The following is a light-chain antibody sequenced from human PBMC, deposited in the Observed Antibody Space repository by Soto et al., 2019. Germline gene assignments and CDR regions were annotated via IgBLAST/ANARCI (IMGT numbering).Light chain of an antibody. CDR1: QDISNY. V-gene: IGKV1-33*01. CDR3: QQSYSAPRT. CDR2: AAS. Sequence: DIQMTQSPSSLSASVGDRVTITCQASQDISNYLNWYQQKPGKAPKLLIYAASNLQRGVPSRFSGSGSETEFTFTISSLQPEDIATYSCQQSYSAPRTFGEGTKVDIK. J-gene: IGKJ4*01.